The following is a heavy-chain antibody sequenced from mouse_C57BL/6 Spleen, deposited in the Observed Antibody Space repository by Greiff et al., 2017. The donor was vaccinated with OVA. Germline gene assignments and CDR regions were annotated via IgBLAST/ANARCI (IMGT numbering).Heavy chain of an antibody. CDR3: ARHGNYGNYEFAY. D-gene: IGHD2-1*01. CDR2: ISGGGGNT. CDR1: GFTFSSYT. Sequence: EVHLVESGGGLVKPGGSLKLSCAASGFTFSSYTMSWVRQTPEKRLEWVATISGGGGNTYYPDSVKGRFTISRDNAKNTLYLQMSSLRSEDTALYYCARHGNYGNYEFAYWGQGTLVTVSA. V-gene: IGHV5-9*01. J-gene: IGHJ3*01.